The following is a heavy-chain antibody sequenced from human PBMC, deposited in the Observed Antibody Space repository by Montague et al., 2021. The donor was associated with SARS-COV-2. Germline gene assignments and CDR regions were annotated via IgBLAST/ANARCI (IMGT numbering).Heavy chain of an antibody. Sequence: SETLSLTCTVSSDSINSYYWCWIRQPPGKRLEWLGYVYSSETTNYNPSLNSRIAISVDTSKNQFSLRLDSVTAADTAIYYCATLTQSNGDFWGQGALVTV. J-gene: IGHJ4*02. V-gene: IGHV4-4*08. CDR1: SDSINSYY. CDR2: VYSSETT. CDR3: ATLTQSNGDF. D-gene: IGHD4/OR15-4a*01.